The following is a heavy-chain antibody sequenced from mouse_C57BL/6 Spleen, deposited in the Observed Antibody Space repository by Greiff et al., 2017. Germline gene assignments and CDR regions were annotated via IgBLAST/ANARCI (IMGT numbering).Heavy chain of an antibody. CDR3: ARFYYDGSGYKDAMDY. J-gene: IGHJ4*01. CDR1: GYAFSSYW. Sequence: LKESGASVKIPCTAFGYAFSSYWMNWVKQRLGKGLEWVGQIFPGVGDTNYNGKFKSKATQTADKSSSTGYMQLSSLTYEDSAVYFCARFYYDGSGYKDAMDYWGQGTSVTVSS. V-gene: IGHV1-80*01. D-gene: IGHD1-1*01. CDR2: IFPGVGDT.